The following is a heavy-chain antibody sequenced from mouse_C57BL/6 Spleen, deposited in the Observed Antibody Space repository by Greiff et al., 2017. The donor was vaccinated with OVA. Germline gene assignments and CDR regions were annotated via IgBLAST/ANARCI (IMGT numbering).Heavy chain of an antibody. CDR3: ARAYYSNPFAY. CDR2: IRHKANGYTS. CDR1: GFTFTDSY. D-gene: IGHD2-5*01. Sequence: EVQVVESGGGLVQPGGSLSLSCAASGFTFTDSYMSWVRQPPGKALEWLGFIRHKANGYTSEYSAFLKGRFTISRYNSQSILYLPMNALRAEDIATYYCARAYYSNPFAYWGQGTLVTVAA. V-gene: IGHV7-3*01. J-gene: IGHJ3*01.